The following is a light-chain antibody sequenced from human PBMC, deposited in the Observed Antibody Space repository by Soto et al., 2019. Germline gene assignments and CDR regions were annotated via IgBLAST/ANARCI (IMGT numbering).Light chain of an antibody. CDR2: VGTGGIVG. Sequence: QSVLTQPPSASASLGASVTITCTLSSGYSNYKVDWHQQRPGPGPRFVMRVGTGGIVGSKGDGSRVRFSVLGSGPSRFLTIKNTQEEAESDAHCWRDHCSRSNFGSRVFGGGTKLTVL. CDR1: SGYSNYK. CDR3: WRDHCSRSNFGSRV. J-gene: IGLJ2*01. V-gene: IGLV9-49*03.